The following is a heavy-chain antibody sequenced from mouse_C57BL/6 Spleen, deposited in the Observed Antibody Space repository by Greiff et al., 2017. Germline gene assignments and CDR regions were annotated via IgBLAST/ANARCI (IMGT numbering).Heavy chain of an antibody. J-gene: IGHJ2*01. Sequence: QVQLQQPGAELVMPGASVKLSCKASGYTFTSYWMHWVKQRPGQGLEWIGMIHPNSGSTNYNEKFKSKATLTVDKSSSTAYMQLSSLTSEDSAVYDCARSDYYGSSFFDYWGQGTTLTVSS. CDR2: IHPNSGST. V-gene: IGHV1-64*01. D-gene: IGHD1-1*01. CDR1: GYTFTSYW. CDR3: ARSDYYGSSFFDY.